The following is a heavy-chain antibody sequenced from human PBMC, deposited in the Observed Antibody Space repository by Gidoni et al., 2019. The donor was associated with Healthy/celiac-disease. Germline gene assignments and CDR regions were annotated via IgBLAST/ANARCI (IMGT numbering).Heavy chain of an antibody. CDR3: ARGRGYSSGWYWFDP. J-gene: IGHJ5*02. CDR2: INHSGST. Sequence: QVQLQQWGAGLLKPSETLSLTCAVYGGSFSGYYWSWIRQPPGKGLEWIGEINHSGSTNYNPSLKSRVTISVDTSKNRFSLKLSSVTAADTAVYYCARGRGYSSGWYWFDPWGQGTLVTVSS. D-gene: IGHD6-19*01. CDR1: GGSFSGYY. V-gene: IGHV4-34*01.